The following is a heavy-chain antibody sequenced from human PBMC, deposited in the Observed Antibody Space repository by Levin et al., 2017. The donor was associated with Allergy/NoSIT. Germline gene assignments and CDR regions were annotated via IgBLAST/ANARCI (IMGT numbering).Heavy chain of an antibody. CDR3: AKDRRPYSSSPRAAFDI. Sequence: PGGSLRLSCAASGFTFSSYAMSWVRQAPGKGLEWVSAISGSGGSTYYADSVKGRFTISRDNSKNTLYLQMNSLRAEDTAVYYCAKDRRPYSSSPRAAFDIWGQGTMVTVSS. V-gene: IGHV3-23*01. CDR2: ISGSGGST. J-gene: IGHJ3*02. CDR1: GFTFSSYA. D-gene: IGHD6-6*01.